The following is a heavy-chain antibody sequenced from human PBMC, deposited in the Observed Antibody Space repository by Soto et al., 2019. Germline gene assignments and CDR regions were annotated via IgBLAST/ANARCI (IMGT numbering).Heavy chain of an antibody. Sequence: GCLGLSCTASGFPFVDFGMHWLRQTPGKGLEWVAVISHYGINKYYSDSVKGLFTIFRDNSKNTLYLQMNSLRAEDTAVYYCAKPILIVPAAGTIGDYYGMDVWGQGTTVTVSS. D-gene: IGHD6-13*01. CDR2: ISHYGINK. CDR3: AKPILIVPAAGTIGDYYGMDV. V-gene: IGHV3-30*18. J-gene: IGHJ6*02. CDR1: GFPFVDFG.